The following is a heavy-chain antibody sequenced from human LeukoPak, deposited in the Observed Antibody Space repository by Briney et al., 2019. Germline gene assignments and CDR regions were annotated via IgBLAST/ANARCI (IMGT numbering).Heavy chain of an antibody. CDR3: ARALTTVTNGDAFDI. V-gene: IGHV1-69*05. CDR2: IIPIFGTA. J-gene: IGHJ3*02. CDR1: GGTLSSYA. D-gene: IGHD4-11*01. Sequence: SVKVSCKASGGTLSSYAISWVRQAPGQGLEWMGRIIPIFGTANYAQKFQGRVTITTDESTSTAYMELSSLRSEDTAVYYCARALTTVTNGDAFDIWGQGTMVTVSS.